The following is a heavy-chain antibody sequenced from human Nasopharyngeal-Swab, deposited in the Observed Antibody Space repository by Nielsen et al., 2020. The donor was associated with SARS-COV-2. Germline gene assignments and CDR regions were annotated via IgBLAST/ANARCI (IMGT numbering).Heavy chain of an antibody. J-gene: IGHJ4*02. CDR3: ARANRSGIFGVVLNFDY. D-gene: IGHD3-3*01. Sequence: SETLSLTCTVSGGSISSSSYYWGWIRQPPGKGLEWIGSIYYSGSTYYNPSLKSRVTISVDTSKNQFSLKLSSVTAADTAVYYCARANRSGIFGVVLNFDYWGQGTLVTVSS. CDR2: IYYSGST. V-gene: IGHV4-39*07. CDR1: GGSISSSSYY.